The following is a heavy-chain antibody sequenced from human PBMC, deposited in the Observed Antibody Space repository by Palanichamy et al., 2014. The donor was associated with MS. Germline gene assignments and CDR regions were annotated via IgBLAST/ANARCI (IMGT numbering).Heavy chain of an antibody. V-gene: IGHV4-39*01. Sequence: QLQLQESGPGLVKPSETLSLTCTVSGGSISSSNYYWGWIRQPPGKGLEWIGSIYYSGRTFYKPSLKSRVTISVDTTKNQFSLKVSSVTATDTAVYYCASQRTGGHYYHMDVWGKGTTVAVSS. CDR2: IYYSGRT. CDR1: GGSISSSNYY. D-gene: IGHD1-14*01. CDR3: ASQRTGGHYYHMDV. J-gene: IGHJ6*03.